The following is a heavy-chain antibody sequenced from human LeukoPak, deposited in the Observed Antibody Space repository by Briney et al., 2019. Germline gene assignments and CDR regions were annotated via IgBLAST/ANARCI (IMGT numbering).Heavy chain of an antibody. V-gene: IGHV3-30-3*01. CDR1: GFTFSSYA. J-gene: IGHJ4*02. CDR3: ARGFEYDSSGPPPGDY. CDR2: ISYDGSNK. Sequence: GSLRLSCAASGFTFSSYAMHWVRQAPGKGLEWVAVISYDGSNKYYADSVKGRFTISRDNSKNTLYLQMNSLRAEDTAVYYCARGFEYDSSGPPPGDYWGQGTLVTVSS. D-gene: IGHD3-22*01.